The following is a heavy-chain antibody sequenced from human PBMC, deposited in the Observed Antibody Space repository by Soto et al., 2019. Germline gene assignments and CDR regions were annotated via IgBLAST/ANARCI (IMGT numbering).Heavy chain of an antibody. V-gene: IGHV3-23*01. D-gene: IGHD2-21*02. CDR1: GFTFSNSA. CDR3: AKVQEFCGYHCYTVDS. CDR2: ISSGGGHT. Sequence: GGSLRLSCAASGFTFSNSAMSWVRQVPGKGLEWAAGISSGGGHTNYADSVKGRFTISRDNFKDTLYLQMNSLRAEDTALYYCAKVQEFCGYHCYTVDSWGQGALVTVSS. J-gene: IGHJ4*02.